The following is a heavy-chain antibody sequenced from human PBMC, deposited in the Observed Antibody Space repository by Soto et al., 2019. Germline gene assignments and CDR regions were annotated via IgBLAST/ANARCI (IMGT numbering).Heavy chain of an antibody. Sequence: SETLSLTCTVSGASISCFYWSGIRKSAGKGLEWIGRIYATGTTDYNPSLKSRVMMSVDTSKKQFSLKLRSVTAADTAVYYCVRDGTKTLRDWFDPWGQGISVTVX. CDR1: GASISCFY. V-gene: IGHV4-4*07. D-gene: IGHD1-1*01. CDR3: VRDGTKTLRDWFDP. CDR2: IYATGTT. J-gene: IGHJ5*02.